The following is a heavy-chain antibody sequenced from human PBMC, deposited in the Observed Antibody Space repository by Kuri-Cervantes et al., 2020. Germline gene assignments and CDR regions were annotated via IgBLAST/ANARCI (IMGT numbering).Heavy chain of an antibody. CDR3: ARRPSEGTGITYSGVDAFDI. D-gene: IGHD1-7*01. Sequence: ESLRLSSAVAGSCSSSGYYWSWIRQPPGKGLEWMGEINHSGSTNYNPSLKSRVTISVDTSKNQFYLKLSSVTAADTAVYYCARRPSEGTGITYSGVDAFDIWVQGTMVTVSS. CDR2: INHSGST. J-gene: IGHJ3*02. V-gene: IGHV4-34*01. CDR1: GSCSSSGYY.